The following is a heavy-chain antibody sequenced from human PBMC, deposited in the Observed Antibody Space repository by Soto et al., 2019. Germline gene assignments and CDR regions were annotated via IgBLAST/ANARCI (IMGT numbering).Heavy chain of an antibody. V-gene: IGHV1-69*13. D-gene: IGHD3-3*01. CDR1: GGTFSSYA. Sequence: GASVKVSCKASGGTFSSYAISWVRQAPGQGLEWMGGIIPIFGTANYAQKFQGRVTITADESTSTAYMELSSLRSEDTAVYYCARGRRRVGRFLEWSLQPPAYYGMDVWGQGTTVTVSS. CDR2: IIPIFGTA. J-gene: IGHJ6*02. CDR3: ARGRRRVGRFLEWSLQPPAYYGMDV.